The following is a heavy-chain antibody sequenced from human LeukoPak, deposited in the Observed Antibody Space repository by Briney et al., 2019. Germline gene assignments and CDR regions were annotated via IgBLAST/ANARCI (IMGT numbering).Heavy chain of an antibody. V-gene: IGHV1-2*02. Sequence: ASVKVSCKASGYTFTGYYMHWVRQAPGQGFEWMGWINPNSGGTNYAQKFQGRVTMTRDTSISTAYMELSRLRSDDTAVYYCARKLGRIAARSNWFDPWGQGTLVTVSS. J-gene: IGHJ5*02. CDR2: INPNSGGT. CDR3: ARKLGRIAARSNWFDP. D-gene: IGHD6-6*01. CDR1: GYTFTGYY.